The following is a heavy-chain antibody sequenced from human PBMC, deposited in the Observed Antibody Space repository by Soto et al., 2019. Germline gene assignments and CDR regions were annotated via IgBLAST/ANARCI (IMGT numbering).Heavy chain of an antibody. V-gene: IGHV4-61*01. CDR1: GGSVSTGMKY. D-gene: IGHD3-10*01. CDR3: MKAHESGDFLGMSV. CDR2: MYKTGET. Sequence: PSETLSLTCTVSGGSVSTGMKYWVWFRQPPGKALEFIGYMYKTGETLLNSSLKSRVTLSMETSKNQFSLTLSSVTAADTAVYFCMKAHESGDFLGMSVWGPGTTVTVS. J-gene: IGHJ6*02.